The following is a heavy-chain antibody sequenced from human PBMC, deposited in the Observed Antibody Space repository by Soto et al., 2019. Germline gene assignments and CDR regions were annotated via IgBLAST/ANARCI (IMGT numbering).Heavy chain of an antibody. CDR3: AREINGEGSIGYYYGYYYYYYGMDV. D-gene: IGHD3-22*01. Sequence: ASVKVSCKASGYTFTSYAMNWVRQAPGQGLEWMGWINTNTGNPTYAQGFTGRFVFSLDTSVSTAYLQICSLKAEDTAVYYCAREINGEGSIGYYYGYYYYYYGMDVWGQGTTVTVSS. CDR1: GYTFTSYA. V-gene: IGHV7-4-1*01. J-gene: IGHJ6*02. CDR2: INTNTGNP.